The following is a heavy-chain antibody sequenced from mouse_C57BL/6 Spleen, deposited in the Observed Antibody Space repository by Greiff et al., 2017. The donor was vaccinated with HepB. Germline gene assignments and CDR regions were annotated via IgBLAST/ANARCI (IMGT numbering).Heavy chain of an antibody. D-gene: IGHD1-1*01. V-gene: IGHV7-4*01. CDR1: GFTFNDYH. J-gene: IGHJ3*01. CDR2: IRNKANGYAT. CDR3: VKAVSSGSSYTWFAY. Sequence: DVKLVESGGGLVQPGASLRLSCAASGFTFNDYHMSWVRQPPGKAPEWLALIRNKANGYATEYTASVKGRFTISRDNSQNILDLQMNTLRAEDSATYYCVKAVSSGSSYTWFAYWGQGTLVTVSA.